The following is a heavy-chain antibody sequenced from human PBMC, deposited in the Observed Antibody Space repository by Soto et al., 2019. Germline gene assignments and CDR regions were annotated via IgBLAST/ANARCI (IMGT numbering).Heavy chain of an antibody. V-gene: IGHV3-30-3*01. J-gene: IGHJ6*01. CDR2: ISYDGSNK. D-gene: IGHD2-8*01. Sequence: PGGSLRLSCAASGFTFSSYAMHWVRQAPGKGLEWVAVISYDGSNKYYADSVKGRFTISRDNSKNTLYLQMNSLRAEDTAVYYCARAWGVYAIMRELSYYYYGMDVWGQGTTVTVSS. CDR3: ARAWGVYAIMRELSYYYYGMDV. CDR1: GFTFSSYA.